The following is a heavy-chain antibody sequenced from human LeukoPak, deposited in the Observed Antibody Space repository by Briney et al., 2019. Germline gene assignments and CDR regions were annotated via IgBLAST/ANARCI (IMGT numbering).Heavy chain of an antibody. Sequence: SETVSLTCAVYGGSFSGYYWSWIRQPPGKGLEWIGEINHSGSTNYNPSLKSRVTISVDTSKNQFSLKLSSVTAADTAVYYCARRQWLVPFDYWGQGTLVTVSS. CDR1: GGSFSGYY. CDR2: INHSGST. V-gene: IGHV4-34*01. CDR3: ARRQWLVPFDY. D-gene: IGHD6-19*01. J-gene: IGHJ4*02.